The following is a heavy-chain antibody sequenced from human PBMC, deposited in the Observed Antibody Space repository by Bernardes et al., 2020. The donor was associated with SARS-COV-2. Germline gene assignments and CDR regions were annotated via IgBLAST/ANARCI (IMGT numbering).Heavy chain of an antibody. V-gene: IGHV4-61*02. CDR2: IYTSGST. Sequence: SETLSLTCTVSGGSISSGSYYWSWIRQPAGKGLEWIGRIYTSGSTNYNPSLKSRVTISVDTSKNQFSLKLSSVTAADTAVYYCARVSSGWPRGPGPDAFDIWGQGTMVTVSS. D-gene: IGHD6-19*01. J-gene: IGHJ3*02. CDR1: GGSISSGSYY. CDR3: ARVSSGWPRGPGPDAFDI.